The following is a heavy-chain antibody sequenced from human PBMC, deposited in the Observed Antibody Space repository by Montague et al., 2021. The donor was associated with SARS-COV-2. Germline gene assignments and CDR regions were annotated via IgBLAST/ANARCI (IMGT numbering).Heavy chain of an antibody. CDR3: ARYAVGGLDV. Sequence: SETLSLTCAVYGGSFSGYYWSWIRQPPGKGLEWIGEINHSGSTNYNPSLRSRLTMSVDTSKNQFSLNLSSVTAADTALYFCARYAVGGLDVWGQGTTVTVSS. J-gene: IGHJ6*02. CDR1: GGSFSGYY. V-gene: IGHV4-34*10. D-gene: IGHD6-19*01. CDR2: INHSGST.